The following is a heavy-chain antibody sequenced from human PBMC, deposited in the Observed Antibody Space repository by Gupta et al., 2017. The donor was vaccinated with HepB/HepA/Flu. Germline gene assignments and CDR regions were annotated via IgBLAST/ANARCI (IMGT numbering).Heavy chain of an antibody. CDR3: ITGPGVYGSSTSCYTFDY. V-gene: IGHV3-15*01. D-gene: IGHD2-2*02. Sequence: EVQLVESGGGLVKPGGSLRLSCAASGFTFSNAWMSWVRQAPGKGLEWVGRIKSKTDGGTTDYAAPVKGRVTISRDDSKNTLYRQMNSLKTEETAVYYCITGPGVYGSSTSCYTFDYWGQGPLVTVSS. J-gene: IGHJ4*02. CDR1: GFTFSNAW. CDR2: IKSKTDGGTT.